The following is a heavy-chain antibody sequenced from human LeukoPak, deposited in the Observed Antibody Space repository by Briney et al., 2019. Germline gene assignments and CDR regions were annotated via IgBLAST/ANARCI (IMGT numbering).Heavy chain of an antibody. CDR1: GYTFTGYY. D-gene: IGHD2-8*02. CDR2: INPNSGGT. V-gene: IGHV1-2*02. J-gene: IGHJ6*03. Sequence: GASVKVSCKASGYTFTGYYMHWVRQAPGQGLEWMGWINPNSGGTNYAQKFQGRVTMTRDTSISTAYMELSRLRSDDTAVYYCTRLVDYYYYMDVWGKGTTVTVSS. CDR3: TRLVDYYYYMDV.